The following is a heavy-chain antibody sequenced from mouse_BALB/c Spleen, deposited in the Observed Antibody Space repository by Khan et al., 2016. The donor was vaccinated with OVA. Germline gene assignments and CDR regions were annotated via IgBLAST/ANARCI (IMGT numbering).Heavy chain of an antibody. CDR3: ARKARTKN. V-gene: IGHV5-6-3*01. Sequence: EVELVESGGGLVQPGGSLKLSCAASGFTFSSYGMSWVRQTPDKRLELVATINSNGGSTYYPDSVKGRFTISRDNAKNTLYLQMSSLKSEDTAMYYCARKARTKNWGQGTTLKVSS. J-gene: IGHJ2*01. CDR2: INSNGGST. CDR1: GFTFSSYG.